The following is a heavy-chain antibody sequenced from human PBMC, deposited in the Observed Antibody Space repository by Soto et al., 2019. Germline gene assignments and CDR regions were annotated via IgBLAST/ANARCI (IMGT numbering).Heavy chain of an antibody. J-gene: IGHJ5*02. CDR1: GFPFSSYA. CDR2: ISSNGGST. Sequence: GGSLRLSCSASGFPFSSYAMHWVLQAPGKGLEYVSAISSNGGSTYYADSVKGRFTISRDNSKNTLYLQMSSLRAEDTAVYYCVKGYCSSTSCRNSFDPWGQGTLVTVSS. CDR3: VKGYCSSTSCRNSFDP. D-gene: IGHD2-2*01. V-gene: IGHV3-64D*08.